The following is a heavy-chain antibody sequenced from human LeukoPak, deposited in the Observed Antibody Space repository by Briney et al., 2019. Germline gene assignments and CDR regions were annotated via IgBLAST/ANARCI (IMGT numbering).Heavy chain of an antibody. CDR3: ARFDGGYCSGGSCLEDYFDY. J-gene: IGHJ4*02. Sequence: GGSLRLSCAASGFTFSSYVMHWVRQAPGKGLEGVAIISYDGSNEYYADSVKGRFTISRDNAKNSLYLQMNSLRAEDTAVYYCARFDGGYCSGGSCLEDYFDYWGQGTLVTVSS. V-gene: IGHV3-30*04. CDR2: ISYDGSNE. D-gene: IGHD2-15*01. CDR1: GFTFSSYV.